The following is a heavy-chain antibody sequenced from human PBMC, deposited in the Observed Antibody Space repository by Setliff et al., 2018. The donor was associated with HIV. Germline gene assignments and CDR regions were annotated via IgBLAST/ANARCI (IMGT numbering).Heavy chain of an antibody. Sequence: SETLSLTCTVSGDSIRDYYWSWIRQPPGKKLEYIGYIHYSGNSNHKPSLKSRVTMSVDTSKNQFSLRLSSVTAADTAVYYCARFGQYSGSWHLDYWGLGTLVTVSS. CDR2: IHYSGNS. CDR3: ARFGQYSGSWHLDY. CDR1: GDSIRDYY. J-gene: IGHJ4*02. D-gene: IGHD6-13*01. V-gene: IGHV4-59*01.